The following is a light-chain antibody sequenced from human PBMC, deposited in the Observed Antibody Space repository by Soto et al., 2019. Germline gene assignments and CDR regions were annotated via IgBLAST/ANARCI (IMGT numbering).Light chain of an antibody. CDR1: SSNIGARYD. V-gene: IGLV1-40*01. CDR2: GDI. CDR3: QSYDSSLSGGV. Sequence: QSALTQPPSVSGAPGQRVTISCTGSSSNIGARYDVHWYQHLPGTAPKLLIYGDINRPSGVPDRFSGSKSGTSAPLAITGLQAEDEADYYCQSYDSSLSGGVFGTGTKVTVL. J-gene: IGLJ1*01.